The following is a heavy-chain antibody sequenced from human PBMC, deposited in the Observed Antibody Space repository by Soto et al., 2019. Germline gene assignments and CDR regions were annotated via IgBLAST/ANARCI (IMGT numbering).Heavy chain of an antibody. J-gene: IGHJ6*02. CDR2: ISGYNGNT. CDR1: GYIFTSYA. Sequence: QVQLVQSGAEVKKPGASVKVSCKASGYIFTSYAISWIRQAPGQGLEWMGWISGYNGNTEYVKKLQGRVTMTTDTTTTTAYMDLRSLGSDESAVYSCATATVPPPARIPYGHDYRYVWGEWTTVTVSS. CDR3: ATATVPPPARIPYGHDYRYV. D-gene: IGHD4-4*01. V-gene: IGHV1-18*01.